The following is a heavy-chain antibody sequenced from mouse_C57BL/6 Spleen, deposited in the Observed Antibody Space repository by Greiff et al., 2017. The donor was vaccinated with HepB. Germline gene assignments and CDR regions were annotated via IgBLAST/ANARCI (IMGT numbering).Heavy chain of an antibody. J-gene: IGHJ4*01. Sequence: QVQLQQPGAELVMPGASVKLSCKASGYTFTSYWMHWVKQRPGQGLEWIGEIDPSDSYTNYNQKFKGKSTLTVDKSSSTAYMQLRSLTSEDYAVDDYARGGRSYPLAMDYWGQGTSVTVSS. CDR2: IDPSDSYT. CDR3: ARGGRSYPLAMDY. V-gene: IGHV1-69*01. D-gene: IGHD1-1*01. CDR1: GYTFTSYW.